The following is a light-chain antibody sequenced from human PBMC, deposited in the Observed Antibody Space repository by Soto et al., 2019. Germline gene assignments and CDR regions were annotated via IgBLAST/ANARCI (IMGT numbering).Light chain of an antibody. CDR1: SGHSSYA. V-gene: IGLV4-69*01. J-gene: IGLJ2*01. CDR2: LNSDGSH. Sequence: QLVLTQSPSASASPGASVKLTCTLSSGHSSYAIAWHQQQPEKGPRYLMKLNSDGSHSKGDGIPDRFSGSSSGAERYLTISSLQSEDEADYYCQTWGTGTHVVFGGGTKLTV. CDR3: QTWGTGTHVV.